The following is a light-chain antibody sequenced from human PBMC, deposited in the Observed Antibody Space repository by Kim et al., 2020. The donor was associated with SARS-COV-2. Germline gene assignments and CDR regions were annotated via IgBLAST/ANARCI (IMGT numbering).Light chain of an antibody. V-gene: IGKV3-15*01. CDR2: GAS. Sequence: PPGETATLSSKASRCVSCNVACYPPHPGQAPRLLIYGASTSATDIPARFSGSESGTDFTLTISSLQSEDLAVYHCQQYDDWPPWSFGQGTKVDIK. CDR1: RCVSCN. J-gene: IGKJ1*01. CDR3: QQYDDWPPWS.